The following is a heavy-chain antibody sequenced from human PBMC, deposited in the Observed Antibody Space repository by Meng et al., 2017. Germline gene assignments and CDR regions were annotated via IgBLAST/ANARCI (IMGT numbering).Heavy chain of an antibody. Sequence: GESLKISCAASGFTFSSYSMNWVRQAPGKGLEWVSSISSSSSYIYYSDSVKGRFTISRDNDKNSLYLQMNSLRAEDTAVYYCARDRGVGATPDYFDYWGQGTLVTVSS. J-gene: IGHJ4*02. CDR1: GFTFSSYS. CDR2: ISSSSSYI. D-gene: IGHD1-26*01. CDR3: ARDRGVGATPDYFDY. V-gene: IGHV3-21*01.